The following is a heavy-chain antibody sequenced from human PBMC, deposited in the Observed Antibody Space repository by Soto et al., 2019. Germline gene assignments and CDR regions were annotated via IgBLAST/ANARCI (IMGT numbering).Heavy chain of an antibody. D-gene: IGHD3-22*01. V-gene: IGHV1-69*13. CDR1: GGTFSSYA. CDR3: ARDNAVGDSSGYYYAFDY. Sequence: ASVKVSCKASGGTFSSYAISWVRQAPGQGLEWMGGIIPIFGTANYAQKFQGRVTITADESTSTAYMELSSLRSEDTAVYYCARDNAVGDSSGYYYAFDYWGQGTLVTVSS. J-gene: IGHJ4*02. CDR2: IIPIFGTA.